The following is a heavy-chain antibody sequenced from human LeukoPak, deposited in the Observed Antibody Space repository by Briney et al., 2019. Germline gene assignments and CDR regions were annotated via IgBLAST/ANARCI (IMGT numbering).Heavy chain of an antibody. CDR1: GFTFSNYA. J-gene: IGHJ4*02. V-gene: IGHV3-64*04. CDR3: AMNWNCDY. Sequence: PGGSLRLSGSASGFTFSNYAMAWVRQAPGKGLEYVSAISNNGVSTYYADSVKGRFTISRDNSKSTLYLQMNSLRAEDTAVYYCAMNWNCDYWGQGTLVTVSS. CDR2: ISNNGVST. D-gene: IGHD1-1*01.